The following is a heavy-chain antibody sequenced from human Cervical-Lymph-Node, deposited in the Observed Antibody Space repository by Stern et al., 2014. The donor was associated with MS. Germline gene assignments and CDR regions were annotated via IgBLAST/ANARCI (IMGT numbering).Heavy chain of an antibody. D-gene: IGHD3-10*01. CDR3: ARGSTSPFDP. CDR1: GGSISRYY. Sequence: VQLVESGPGLVKPSETLSLTCTVSGGSISRYYWSWIRQPPGKGLEWIGYIYYSGSTNYNPSLKSRVTISVDTSKNQFSLKLSSVTAADTAVYYCARGSTSPFDPWGQGTLVTVSS. V-gene: IGHV4-59*01. J-gene: IGHJ5*02. CDR2: IYYSGST.